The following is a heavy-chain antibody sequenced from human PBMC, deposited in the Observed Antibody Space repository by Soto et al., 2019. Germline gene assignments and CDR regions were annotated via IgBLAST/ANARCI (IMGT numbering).Heavy chain of an antibody. Sequence: NPSGTLSLTCTVSGGSISSYYWSWIRQPPRKGLEWIGYIYYSGSTNYNPSLKGRVTISVDTSKNQFSLKLSSVTAADTAVYYCARSQAGASVGYYYYMDVRGKGTTVTVSS. D-gene: IGHD1-26*01. CDR1: GGSISSYY. CDR2: IYYSGST. V-gene: IGHV4-59*08. CDR3: ARSQAGASVGYYYYMDV. J-gene: IGHJ6*03.